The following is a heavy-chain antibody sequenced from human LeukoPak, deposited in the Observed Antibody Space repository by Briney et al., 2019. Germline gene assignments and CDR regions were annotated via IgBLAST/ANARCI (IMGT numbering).Heavy chain of an antibody. D-gene: IGHD2/OR15-2a*01. Sequence: GGSLRLSCAGSGFTFSSDSMNWVRQAPGKGLEWVSYISSSGNTKHYVDSVKGRFTISRDNAKNSVYLQMNSLRNEDTAVYYCARDLTSAPTRWGQGTLVTVSS. V-gene: IGHV3-48*02. CDR1: GFTFSSDS. CDR3: ARDLTSAPTR. CDR2: ISSSGNTK. J-gene: IGHJ4*02.